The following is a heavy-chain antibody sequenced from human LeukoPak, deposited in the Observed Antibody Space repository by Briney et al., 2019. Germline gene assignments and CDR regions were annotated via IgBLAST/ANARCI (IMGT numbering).Heavy chain of an antibody. CDR3: AAAYSGSPYDAFDI. Sequence: EASVKVSCKASRGTYSSYAISWVRQAPGQGLEWMGGIIPIFGTANYAQKFQGRVTITTDESTSTAYMELSSLRSEDTAVYYCAAAYSGSPYDAFDIWGQGTMVTVSS. J-gene: IGHJ3*02. V-gene: IGHV1-69*05. D-gene: IGHD1-26*01. CDR1: RGTYSSYA. CDR2: IIPIFGTA.